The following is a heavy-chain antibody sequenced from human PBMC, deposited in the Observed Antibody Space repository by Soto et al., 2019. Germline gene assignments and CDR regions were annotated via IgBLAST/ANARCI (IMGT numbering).Heavy chain of an antibody. CDR2: IYHSGST. CDR1: GGSISSSNW. D-gene: IGHD1-20*01. V-gene: IGHV4-4*02. CDR3: AGERNWSRGWFDP. J-gene: IGHJ5*02. Sequence: KPSETLSLTCAVSGGSISSSNWWSWVRQPPGKGLEWIGEIYHSGSTNYNPSLKSRVTISVDKSKNQFSLKLSSVTAADTAVYYCAGERNWSRGWFDPWGQGTLVTVSS.